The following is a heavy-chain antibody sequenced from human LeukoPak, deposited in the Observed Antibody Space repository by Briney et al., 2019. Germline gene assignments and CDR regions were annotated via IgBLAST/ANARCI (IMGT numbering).Heavy chain of an antibody. Sequence: ASVKVSCKASGYTFTSYGISWVRQAPGQGLEWMGWISAYNGNTNYAQKLHGRVSMTTDTSTSTAYMELRSLRSDDTAVYYCARDKYCSSTSCYTGFDYWGQGTLVTVSS. J-gene: IGHJ4*02. D-gene: IGHD2-2*02. CDR2: ISAYNGNT. CDR3: ARDKYCSSTSCYTGFDY. CDR1: GYTFTSYG. V-gene: IGHV1-18*01.